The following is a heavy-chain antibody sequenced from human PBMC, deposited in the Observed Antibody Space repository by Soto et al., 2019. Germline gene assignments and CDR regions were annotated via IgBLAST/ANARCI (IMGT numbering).Heavy chain of an antibody. CDR1: GFTFSSYA. V-gene: IGHV3-23*01. CDR2: ISGSGGST. D-gene: IGHD6-13*01. J-gene: IGHJ2*01. Sequence: GGSLRLSCAASGFTFSSYAMSWVRQAPGKGLEWVSAISGSGGSTYYADSVKGRFTISRDNSKNTLYLQMNSLRAEDTAVYYCAKDRVRKEQQLPSSYWYFDLWGRGTLVTVSS. CDR3: AKDRVRKEQQLPSSYWYFDL.